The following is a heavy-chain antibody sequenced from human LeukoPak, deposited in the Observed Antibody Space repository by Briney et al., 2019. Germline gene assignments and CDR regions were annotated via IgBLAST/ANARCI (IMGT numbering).Heavy chain of an antibody. CDR3: AGEEDLRELRGGREFFQY. CDR2: VWFDGSKK. CDR1: GFTFSFYG. Sequence: TGGPLRLSCAASGFTFSFYGMHWVRQVPGKGLEWVAVVWFDGSKKYYADSVKGRFTISRDNSKNTVYLQMNSLRVEDTAVYYCAGEEDLRELRGGREFFQYWGQGTLVTVSS. V-gene: IGHV3-33*01. D-gene: IGHD3-10*01. J-gene: IGHJ1*01.